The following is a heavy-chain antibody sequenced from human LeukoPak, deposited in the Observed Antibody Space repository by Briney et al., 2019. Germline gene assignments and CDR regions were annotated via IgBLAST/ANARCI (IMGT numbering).Heavy chain of an antibody. CDR1: GFTFDDYA. CDR3: AKDFTAGAYCGGDCYSEYYFDY. CDR2: ISWNSGSI. J-gene: IGHJ4*02. V-gene: IGHV3-9*01. D-gene: IGHD2-21*02. Sequence: GGSLRLSCAASGFTFDDYAMHWVRQAPGKGLEWVSGISWNSGSIGYADSVKGRFTISRDNAKNSLYLQMNSLRAEDTALYYCAKDFTAGAYCGGDCYSEYYFDYWGQGTLVTVSS.